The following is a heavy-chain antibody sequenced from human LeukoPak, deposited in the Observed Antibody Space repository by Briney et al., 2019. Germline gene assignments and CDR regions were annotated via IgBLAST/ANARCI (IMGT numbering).Heavy chain of an antibody. D-gene: IGHD6-13*01. J-gene: IGHJ4*02. CDR2: IYYSGST. CDR1: GGSISSSSYY. Sequence: SETLSLTCTVSGGSISSSSYYWGWIRQPPGKGLDWIGSIYYSGSTYYNPSLKSRVTISIDTSKNQLSLRLNSVTAADTAVYYCARAGEDSSSWYTLYYFDYWGQGTLVTVSS. CDR3: ARAGEDSSSWYTLYYFDY. V-gene: IGHV4-39*07.